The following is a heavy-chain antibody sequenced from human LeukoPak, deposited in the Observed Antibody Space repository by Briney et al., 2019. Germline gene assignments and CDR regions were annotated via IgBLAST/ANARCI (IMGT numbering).Heavy chain of an antibody. D-gene: IGHD3-22*01. J-gene: IGHJ3*02. V-gene: IGHV4-39*01. CDR3: ARHSRGYYDSTGYYYGSHAFDI. Sequence: PSETLSLTCTVSGGSIISSTYYWGWIRQPPGKGLEWIGSIYYSGTTYYNPSPKSRVTISVDTSRNQFSLKLSSVTAADTAVFHCARHSRGYYDSTGYYYGSHAFDIWGQGTMVTVSS. CDR2: IYYSGTT. CDR1: GGSIISSTYY.